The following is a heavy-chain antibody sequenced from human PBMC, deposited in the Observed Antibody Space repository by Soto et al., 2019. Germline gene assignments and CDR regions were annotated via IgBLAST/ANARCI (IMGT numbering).Heavy chain of an antibody. J-gene: IGHJ6*02. Sequence: EVQLLESGGGLVQPGGSLRLSCAASGFTFSSYAMSWVRQAPGKGLEWVSAISGSGGSTYYADSVKGRFTISRDNSKNPLYLQMKSLRAEDTAVDYCAKHQYSYGFLVYYGMDVWGQGTTVTVSS. CDR2: ISGSGGST. CDR3: AKHQYSYGFLVYYGMDV. CDR1: GFTFSSYA. V-gene: IGHV3-23*01. D-gene: IGHD5-18*01.